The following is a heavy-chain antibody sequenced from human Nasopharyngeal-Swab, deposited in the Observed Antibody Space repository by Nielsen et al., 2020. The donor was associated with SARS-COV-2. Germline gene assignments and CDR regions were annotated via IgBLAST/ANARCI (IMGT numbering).Heavy chain of an antibody. J-gene: IGHJ4*02. CDR3: ARGIAAAGTLDY. CDR2: INAGNGNT. V-gene: IGHV1-3*01. D-gene: IGHD6-13*01. Sequence: SVKVSCKASGYTFTSYAMHWVRQAPGQGLEWTGWINAGNGNTKYSQKFQGRVTITRDTSASTAYMELSSLRSEDTAVYYCARGIAAAGTLDYWGQGTLVTVSS. CDR1: GYTFTSYA.